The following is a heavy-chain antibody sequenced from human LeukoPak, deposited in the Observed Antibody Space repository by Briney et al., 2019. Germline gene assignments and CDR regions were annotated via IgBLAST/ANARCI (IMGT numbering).Heavy chain of an antibody. CDR2: ISSSSSYT. J-gene: IGHJ5*02. CDR3: ARDRAKGPGWFDP. V-gene: IGHV3-11*06. CDR1: GFTFSDYY. Sequence: GGSLRLSCAASGFTFSDYYMSWIRQAPGKGLEWVSYISSSSSYTNYADSVKGRFTISRGNAKNSLYLQMNSLRAEDTAVYYCARDRAKGPGWFDPWGQGTLVTVSS.